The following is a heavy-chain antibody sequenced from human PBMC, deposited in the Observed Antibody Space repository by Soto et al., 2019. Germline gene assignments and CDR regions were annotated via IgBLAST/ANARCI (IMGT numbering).Heavy chain of an antibody. V-gene: IGHV3-30-3*01. Sequence: QVQLVESGGGVVQPGRSLRLSCATSGFTFSTHAIHWVRQAPGKGLECVAIVSFDGTNKYHADSVKGRFTISRDNSKNTIYLQMSGLTPEDTAVYYCARDQTGITTAGGGRIDHWGQGTLVTVSS. CDR3: ARDQTGITTAGGGRIDH. D-gene: IGHD6-13*01. J-gene: IGHJ4*02. CDR1: GFTFSTHA. CDR2: VSFDGTNK.